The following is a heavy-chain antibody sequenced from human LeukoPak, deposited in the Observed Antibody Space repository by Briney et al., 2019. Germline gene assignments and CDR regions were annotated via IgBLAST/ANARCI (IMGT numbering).Heavy chain of an antibody. J-gene: IGHJ6*02. CDR1: GYTFTSYA. V-gene: IGHV7-4-1*02. Sequence: ASVKVSCKASGYTFTSYAMNWVRQAPGQGLEWMGWINTNTGNPTYAQGFTGRFVFSLDTSVSTAYLQISSPKAEDTAVYYCARDLSSGWEATRTNYYYYGMDVWGQGTTVTVSS. CDR2: INTNTGNP. CDR3: ARDLSSGWEATRTNYYYYGMDV. D-gene: IGHD6-19*01.